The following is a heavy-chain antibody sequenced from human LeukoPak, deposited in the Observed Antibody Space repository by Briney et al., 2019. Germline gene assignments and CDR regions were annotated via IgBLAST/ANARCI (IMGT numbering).Heavy chain of an antibody. V-gene: IGHV4-59*01. CDR2: IYHSGST. D-gene: IGHD4-17*01. CDR1: GGSISSYY. Sequence: SETLSLTCTVSGGSISSYYWSWIRQPPGKGLEWIGYIYHSGSTNYNPSLKSRVTISVDTSKNQFSLKLSSVTAADTAVYYCARGPLRLHDYGDYYFDYWGQGTLVTVSS. J-gene: IGHJ4*02. CDR3: ARGPLRLHDYGDYYFDY.